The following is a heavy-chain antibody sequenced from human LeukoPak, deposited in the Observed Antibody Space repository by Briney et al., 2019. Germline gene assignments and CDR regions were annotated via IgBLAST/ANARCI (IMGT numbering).Heavy chain of an antibody. CDR1: GGSFSGYY. CDR3: ARGRNDYVWGSYRYFDY. J-gene: IGHJ4*02. Sequence: SETLSLTCAVYGGSFSGYYWSWLRQPPGKGLEWIGEINHSGSTNYNPSLKSRVTISVDTSKNQFSLKLSSVTAADTAVYYCARGRNDYVWGSYRYFDYWGQGTLVTVSS. V-gene: IGHV4-34*01. D-gene: IGHD3-16*02. CDR2: INHSGST.